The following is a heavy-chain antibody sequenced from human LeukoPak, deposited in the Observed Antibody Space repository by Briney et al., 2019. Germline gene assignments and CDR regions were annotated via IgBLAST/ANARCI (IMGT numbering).Heavy chain of an antibody. J-gene: IGHJ4*02. V-gene: IGHV3-23*01. CDR2: ISGSGGST. Sequence: TGGSLRLSCAASGFTFSSYAMSWVRQAPGKGLEWVSAISGSGGSTYYADSVKGRFTISRDNSKNTLYLQMNSLRAEDTAVYYCAKGSGYSSGWHYWGQGTLVTVSS. D-gene: IGHD6-19*01. CDR3: AKGSGYSSGWHY. CDR1: GFTFSSYA.